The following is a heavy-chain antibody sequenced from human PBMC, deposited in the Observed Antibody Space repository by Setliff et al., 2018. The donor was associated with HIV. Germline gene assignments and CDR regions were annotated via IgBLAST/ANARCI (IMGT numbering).Heavy chain of an antibody. D-gene: IGHD5-12*01. CDR1: GFTFSSYS. V-gene: IGHV3-21*04. J-gene: IGHJ4*02. CDR2: ISSGSSYI. Sequence: GGSLRLSCAASGFTFSSYSMNWVRQAPGKGLEWVSSISSGSSYIYYAESVKGRFTISRDNAKNSLYLQMNSLRAEDTAVYYCARVNSGGYNYKSFFDYWGQGTLVTVSS. CDR3: ARVNSGGYNYKSFFDY.